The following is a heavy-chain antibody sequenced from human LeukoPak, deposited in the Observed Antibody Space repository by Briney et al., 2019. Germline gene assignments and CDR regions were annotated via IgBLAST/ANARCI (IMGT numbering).Heavy chain of an antibody. D-gene: IGHD1-26*01. J-gene: IGHJ4*02. CDR1: GGTFSSYA. CDR3: ASSIVGATGIDY. Sequence: SVKVSCKASGGTFSSYAISWVRQAPGQGLEWMGGIIPIFGTANYAQKFQGRVTITTDESTSTAYMELSGLRSEDTAVYYCASSIVGATGIDYWGQGTLVTVSS. V-gene: IGHV1-69*05. CDR2: IIPIFGTA.